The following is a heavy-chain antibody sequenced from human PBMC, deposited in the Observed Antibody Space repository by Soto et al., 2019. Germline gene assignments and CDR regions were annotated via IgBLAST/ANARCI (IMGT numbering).Heavy chain of an antibody. J-gene: IGHJ6*02. CDR3: ATRRTGYSSSWYYYYGMDV. CDR2: IYYSGST. D-gene: IGHD6-13*01. CDR1: GGSISSSSYY. Sequence: SETLSLTCTVSGGSISSSSYYWGWIRQPPGRGLEWIGSIYYSGSTYYNPSLKSRVTISVDTSKNQFSLKLSSVTAADTAVYYCATRRTGYSSSWYYYYGMDVWGQGTTVTVSS. V-gene: IGHV4-39*01.